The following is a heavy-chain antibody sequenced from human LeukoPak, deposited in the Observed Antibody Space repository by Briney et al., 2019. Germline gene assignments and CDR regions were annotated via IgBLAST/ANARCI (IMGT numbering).Heavy chain of an antibody. CDR2: IYYSGST. Sequence: SETLSLTCTVSGGSISSHYWSWIRQPPGKGLEWIGYIYYSGSTNYNPSLKSRVTISVDTSKNQFSLKLSSVTAADTAVYFCARSAVTRAGVFDYWGRGTLVTVSS. D-gene: IGHD4-17*01. CDR3: ARSAVTRAGVFDY. V-gene: IGHV4-59*11. CDR1: GGSISSHY. J-gene: IGHJ4*02.